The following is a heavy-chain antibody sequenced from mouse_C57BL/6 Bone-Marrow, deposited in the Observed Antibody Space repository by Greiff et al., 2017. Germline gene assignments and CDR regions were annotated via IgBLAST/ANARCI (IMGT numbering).Heavy chain of an antibody. CDR2: IRSKSNNYAT. CDR3: VSPADDGYAFAY. CDR1: GFSFNTYA. D-gene: IGHD2-3*01. J-gene: IGHJ3*01. V-gene: IGHV10-1*01. Sequence: EVQGVESGGGLVQPKGSLKLSCAASGFSFNTYAMNWVRQAPGKGLEWVARIRSKSNNYATYYADSVKDRFTISRDDSESMLYLQMNNLKTEDTAMYYCVSPADDGYAFAYWGQGTLVTVSA.